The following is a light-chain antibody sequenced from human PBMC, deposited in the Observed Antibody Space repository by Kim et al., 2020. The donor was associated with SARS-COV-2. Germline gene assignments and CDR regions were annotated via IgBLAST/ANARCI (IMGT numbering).Light chain of an antibody. CDR1: QRVSTNY. J-gene: IGKJ5*01. V-gene: IGKV3-20*01. CDR3: QQYAASPFT. Sequence: SPGERVTLSCRASQRVSTNYLAWYQQKPGQAPTFLIYGASRRATGIPDRFSGSGSEADFSLNISRLEPEDSAVYYCQQYAASPFTFGQGTRLEIK. CDR2: GAS.